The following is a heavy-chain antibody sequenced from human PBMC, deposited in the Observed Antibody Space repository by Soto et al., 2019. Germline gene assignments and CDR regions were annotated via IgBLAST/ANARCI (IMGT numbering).Heavy chain of an antibody. J-gene: IGHJ6*02. CDR2: INPSGGST. D-gene: IGHD2-15*01. CDR1: GYTFSSYY. CDR3: ARDGAHLYYYYYGMDV. Sequence: ASLKVSCKASGYTFSSYYMHWVRQAPGQGREWMGIINPSGGSTSYAQKFQGRVTMTRDTSTSTVYMELSSLRSEDTAVYYCARDGAHLYYYYYGMDVWGQGTTVTVSS. V-gene: IGHV1-46*01.